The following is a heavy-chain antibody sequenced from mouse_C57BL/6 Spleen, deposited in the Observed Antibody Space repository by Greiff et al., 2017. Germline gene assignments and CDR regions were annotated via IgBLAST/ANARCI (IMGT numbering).Heavy chain of an antibody. Sequence: EVQVVESGGGLVKPGGSLKLSCAASGFTFSSYAMSWVRQTPEKRLEWVATISDGGSYTYYPDNVKGRFTISRDNAKNNLYLQMSHLKSEDTAMYYCARDNYDCLDYWGQGTTLTVSS. CDR3: ARDNYDCLDY. CDR2: ISDGGSYT. D-gene: IGHD2-4*01. CDR1: GFTFSSYA. J-gene: IGHJ2*01. V-gene: IGHV5-4*01.